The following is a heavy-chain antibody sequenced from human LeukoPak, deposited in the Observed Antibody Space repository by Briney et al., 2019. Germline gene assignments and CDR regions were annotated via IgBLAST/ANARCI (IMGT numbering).Heavy chain of an antibody. V-gene: IGHV3-66*02. D-gene: IGHD3-10*01. J-gene: IGHJ4*02. Sequence: GGSLRLSCAASGFTVSTDYMSWVRQAPGKGLEWVSVIYSGGSTYYAGSVKGRFTISRDNSKNTLYLQLNSLRTEDTAIYYCARDGNSYSFAYWGQGSLVTVSS. CDR3: ARDGNSYSFAY. CDR1: GFTVSTDY. CDR2: IYSGGST.